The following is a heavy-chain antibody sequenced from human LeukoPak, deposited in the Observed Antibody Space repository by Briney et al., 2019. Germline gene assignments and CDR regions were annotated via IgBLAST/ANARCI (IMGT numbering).Heavy chain of an antibody. CDR3: ARAPPVTAAKGSFDY. V-gene: IGHV4-30-4*01. D-gene: IGHD2-2*01. J-gene: IGHJ4*02. CDR1: GGSISSGDYY. Sequence: SETLSLTCTVSGGSISSGDYYWSWIRQPPGKGLEWIGYIYYSGSTYYNPSLKSRVTISVDTSKNQFSLKLTSVTAADTAVYYCARAPPVTAAKGSFDYWGQGTLVTVSS. CDR2: IYYSGST.